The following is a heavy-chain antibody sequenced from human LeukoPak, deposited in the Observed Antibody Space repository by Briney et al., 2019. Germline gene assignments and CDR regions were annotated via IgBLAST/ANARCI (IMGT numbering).Heavy chain of an antibody. V-gene: IGHV1-8*01. CDR1: GYTFTSYD. CDR2: MNPNSGNT. J-gene: IGHJ5*02. CDR3: ARRLGALYP. Sequence: ASVTVSCKASGYTFTSYDINWVRQATGQGREWMGWMNPNSGNTGYAQKFQGRVTMTRNTSISTAYMELSSLRSEGTAVYYCARRLGALYPWGQGALVTVSS. D-gene: IGHD1-26*01.